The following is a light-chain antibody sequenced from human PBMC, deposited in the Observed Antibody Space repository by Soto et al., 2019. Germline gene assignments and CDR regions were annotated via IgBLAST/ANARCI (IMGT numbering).Light chain of an antibody. V-gene: IGKV3-15*01. CDR3: QQYRSWPPT. J-gene: IGKJ2*01. Sequence: EIVITQSPATLSVSPGERATLSCRASQSVDSSLAWYQQKPGQAPRLLIYGASSRATDIPARFSGSGSGTEFTLTISGLQSDDFAVYYCQQYRSWPPTFGQGTKLEIK. CDR2: GAS. CDR1: QSVDSS.